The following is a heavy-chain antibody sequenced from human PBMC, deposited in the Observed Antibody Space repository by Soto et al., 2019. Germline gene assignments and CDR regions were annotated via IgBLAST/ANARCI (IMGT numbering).Heavy chain of an antibody. J-gene: IGHJ4*02. CDR3: AREASVLIPAAQPSRFDS. CDR2: ISPYSGYT. D-gene: IGHD2-2*01. Sequence: ASVKVSCKGFGYSFMKYGINWVRQAPGQGLEWVGWISPYSGYTHSAQKFHGRLTLTTDTAASTAYMELRILRSADTALYYCAREASVLIPAAQPSRFDSWGKGTLVTVAS. CDR1: GYSFMKYG. V-gene: IGHV1-18*01.